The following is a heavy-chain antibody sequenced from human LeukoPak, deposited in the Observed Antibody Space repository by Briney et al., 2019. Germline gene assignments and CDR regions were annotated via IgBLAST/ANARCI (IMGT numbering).Heavy chain of an antibody. Sequence: ASVRASCTASGYTFTSFGISWVRQAPGQGLEWMGWISAYNGNTNYAQKLQGRVTMTTDTSTSTAYMELRSLRSDDTAVYYCAREGLSSDYYDSSAPGGDYWGQGTLVTVSS. D-gene: IGHD3-22*01. CDR3: AREGLSSDYYDSSAPGGDY. V-gene: IGHV1-18*01. CDR2: ISAYNGNT. CDR1: GYTFTSFG. J-gene: IGHJ4*02.